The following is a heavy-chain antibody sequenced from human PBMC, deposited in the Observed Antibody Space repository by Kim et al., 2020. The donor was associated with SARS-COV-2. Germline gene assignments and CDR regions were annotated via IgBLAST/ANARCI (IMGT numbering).Heavy chain of an antibody. J-gene: IGHJ5*02. CDR2: INPNSGGT. Sequence: ASVKVSCKASGYTFTGYYMHWVRQAPGQGLEWMGWINPNSGGTNYAQKFQGRVTMTRDTSISTAYMELSRLRSDDTAVYYCARDKGTAGTYWFDPWGQGTLVTVSS. CDR1: GYTFTGYY. D-gene: IGHD1-1*01. CDR3: ARDKGTAGTYWFDP. V-gene: IGHV1-2*02.